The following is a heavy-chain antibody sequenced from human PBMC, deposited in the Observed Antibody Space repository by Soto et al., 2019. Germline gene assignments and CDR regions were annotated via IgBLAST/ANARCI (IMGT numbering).Heavy chain of an antibody. V-gene: IGHV4-59*01. Sequence: ETLSLTCTVSGDSISSYYWSWIRQPPGKGLEWIGYIYYSGSTNYNPSLKSRVTISVDTSKNQFSLKLSSVTAADTAVYYCAGGLWVPHAFDIWGQGTMVTVSS. CDR1: GDSISSYY. D-gene: IGHD2-21*01. CDR2: IYYSGST. CDR3: AGGLWVPHAFDI. J-gene: IGHJ3*02.